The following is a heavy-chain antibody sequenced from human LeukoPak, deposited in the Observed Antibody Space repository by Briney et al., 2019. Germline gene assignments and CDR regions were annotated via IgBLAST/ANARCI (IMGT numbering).Heavy chain of an antibody. CDR3: VKDYSTIPAAANPLFDY. Sequence: GGSLRLSCSASGFTFSSCAMHWVGQAPGMGLEYVSGINDHGDTTHYGDSVRGRVTISRDDSKNAVHLQMSSLRAEDTAVYYCVKDYSTIPAAANPLFDYWGQGALVTVSS. CDR2: INDHGDTT. CDR1: GFTFSSCA. V-gene: IGHV3-64D*09. D-gene: IGHD6-13*01. J-gene: IGHJ4*02.